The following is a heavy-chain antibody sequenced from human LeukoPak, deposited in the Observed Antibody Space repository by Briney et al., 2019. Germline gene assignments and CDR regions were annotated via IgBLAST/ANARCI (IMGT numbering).Heavy chain of an antibody. J-gene: IGHJ3*02. Sequence: GASVKVSCKASGYTFTSYDINWVRQATGQGLEWMGIINPSGGSTSYAQKFQGRVTMTRDTSTSTVYMELSSLRSEDTAVYYCARDEYLGGNDAFDIWGQGTMVTVSS. V-gene: IGHV1-46*01. CDR3: ARDEYLGGNDAFDI. D-gene: IGHD2-15*01. CDR2: INPSGGST. CDR1: GYTFTSYD.